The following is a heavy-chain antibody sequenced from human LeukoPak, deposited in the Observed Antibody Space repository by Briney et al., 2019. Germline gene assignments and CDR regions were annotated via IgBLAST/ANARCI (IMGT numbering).Heavy chain of an antibody. CDR1: GGSISSSTDY. CDR2: IYYHENT. CDR3: ARRAYSTAYWKHFDS. V-gene: IGHV4-39*01. Sequence: SQTLSLTCTVSGGSISSSTDYWGWIRQAPGKGLEWIGSIYYHENTYYNSSLKSRVTISVDTSKNQFSLKLNSVTAADTAVYFCARRAYSTAYWKHFDSWGQGTLVTVSS. J-gene: IGHJ4*02. D-gene: IGHD1-1*01.